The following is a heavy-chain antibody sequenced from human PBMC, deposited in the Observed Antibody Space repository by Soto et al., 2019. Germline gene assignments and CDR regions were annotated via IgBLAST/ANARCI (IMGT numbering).Heavy chain of an antibody. J-gene: IGHJ6*02. V-gene: IGHV3-33*01. CDR3: ARRQISPPTRGAATARGGMDV. D-gene: IGHD6-13*01. CDR2: IWDDGTNA. Sequence: QVHLVESGGGVVQPGRSLRLSCAASGFTFNNYGMHWVRQAPGKGLEWVALIWDDGTNAYYANSVNGRFTISRDNSRNTVYLQMSSLRAEDTAVYYCARRQISPPTRGAATARGGMDVWGPGTRVPVSS. CDR1: GFTFNNYG.